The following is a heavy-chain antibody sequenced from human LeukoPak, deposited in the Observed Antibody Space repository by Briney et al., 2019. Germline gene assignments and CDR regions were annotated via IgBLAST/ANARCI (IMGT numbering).Heavy chain of an antibody. J-gene: IGHJ4*02. Sequence: SETLSLTCNVSGDSITSGYWSWIRQSPGKGLEWIGYINYGGNSDYNPSLNSRVTISVNRSKKQVSLKMRSMTAADTAVYYCARLDCISNTCYNYWAPGALVTVSS. V-gene: IGHV4-59*08. CDR3: ARLDCISNTCYNY. CDR1: GDSITSGY. D-gene: IGHD3-10*01. CDR2: INYGGNS.